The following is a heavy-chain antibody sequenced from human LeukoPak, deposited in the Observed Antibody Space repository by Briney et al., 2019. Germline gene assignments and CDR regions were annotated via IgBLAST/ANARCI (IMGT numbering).Heavy chain of an antibody. CDR2: ILYDGSNK. V-gene: IGHV3-30*03. Sequence: GLEWVAVILYDGSNKYTDSVKGRFTISRDNSKNTLYLQMNSLRAEDTAVYYCARDLLGMDVWGQGTTVTVSS. CDR3: ARDLLGMDV. J-gene: IGHJ6*02.